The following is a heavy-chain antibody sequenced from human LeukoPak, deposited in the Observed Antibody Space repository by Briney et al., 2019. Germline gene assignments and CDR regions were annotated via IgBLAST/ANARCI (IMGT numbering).Heavy chain of an antibody. CDR2: IYYSGST. Sequence: SETLPLTCTVSGGSISTYYWSWIRQPPGKGLEWIGHIYYSGSTNYNPSLKSRVTIAVDTSKNHFSLKLSSVTAADTAVYYCTRNYDSSGYTTFGYWGRGTLVTVSS. V-gene: IGHV4-59*01. CDR1: GGSISTYY. CDR3: TRNYDSSGYTTFGY. J-gene: IGHJ4*02. D-gene: IGHD3-22*01.